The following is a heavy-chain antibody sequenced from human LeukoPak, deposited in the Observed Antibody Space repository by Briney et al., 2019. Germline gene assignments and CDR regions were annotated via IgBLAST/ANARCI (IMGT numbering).Heavy chain of an antibody. Sequence: ASEKVSCKASGYTLSDYFLRWVRQAPGQGLEWMGRINPNSGGTDYAQKFQGRVTMTRDTSISTAYMELSRLRSDDTALYYCARRGDYLSGFDYWGQGILVTVSS. D-gene: IGHD3-16*01. CDR3: ARRGDYLSGFDY. J-gene: IGHJ4*02. CDR1: GYTLSDYF. CDR2: INPNSGGT. V-gene: IGHV1-2*06.